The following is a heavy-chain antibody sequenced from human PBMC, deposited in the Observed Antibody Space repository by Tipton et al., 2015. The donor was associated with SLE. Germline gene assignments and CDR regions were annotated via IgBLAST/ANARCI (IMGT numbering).Heavy chain of an antibody. J-gene: IGHJ4*02. D-gene: IGHD3-3*01. CDR3: ARKTDFWSGSPFDF. V-gene: IGHV4-30-2*01. CDR1: GGSFSSDGYS. Sequence: TLSLTCAVSGGSFSSDGYSWTSIRQPPGEGLEWIGNIHHTGRTYYNPSLRSRVTISVDRSENQISLELNSVTAADTAVYYCARKTDFWSGSPFDFWGQGALVTVSS. CDR2: IHHTGRT.